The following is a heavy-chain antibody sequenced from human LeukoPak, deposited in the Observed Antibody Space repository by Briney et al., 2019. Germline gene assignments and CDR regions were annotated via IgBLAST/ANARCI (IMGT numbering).Heavy chain of an antibody. Sequence: ASVKVSCKASGYTFTAYYIHWVRQAPGQGLEWLGWINPNSGGTKYAQRFQGRVTMTRDTSINTAYMELSRLRSDDTAVFYCARTVNSGSYFWFDPWGQGTLVTVSS. CDR2: INPNSGGT. CDR3: ARTVNSGSYFWFDP. V-gene: IGHV1-2*02. D-gene: IGHD1-26*01. CDR1: GYTFTAYY. J-gene: IGHJ5*02.